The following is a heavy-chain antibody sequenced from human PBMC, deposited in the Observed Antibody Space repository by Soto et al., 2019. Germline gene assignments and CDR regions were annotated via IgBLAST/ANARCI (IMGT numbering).Heavy chain of an antibody. Sequence: QLQLQESGPGLVKPSETLSLPCTVSGGSIRSSSYYWGWIRQPPGKGLEWIGSIYYSGSTYYNTSLKSRVTKSVDASKNQCSLKLSSMTAADTDVYYCRLEAAVGSLYYYYYGMDVWGQGTTVTVSS. CDR2: IYYSGST. V-gene: IGHV4-39*01. CDR1: GGSIRSSSYY. D-gene: IGHD3-10*01. CDR3: RLEAAVGSLYYYYYGMDV. J-gene: IGHJ6*02.